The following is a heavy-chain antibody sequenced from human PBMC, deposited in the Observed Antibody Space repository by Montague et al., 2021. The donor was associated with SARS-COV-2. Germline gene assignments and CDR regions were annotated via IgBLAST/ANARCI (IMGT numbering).Heavy chain of an antibody. CDR3: AKDSYYYGLGYGMDV. D-gene: IGHD3-10*01. Sequence: SLRLSCAASGFTFSHSAMNWVRQAPGKGLEWVSGSSGSDCGTHYADSVKGRFTISRDNSKNVLYLQMDSLRAEDTALYYCAKDSYYYGLGYGMDVWGQGTTVTVSS. CDR1: GFTFSHSA. V-gene: IGHV3-23*01. J-gene: IGHJ6*02. CDR2: SSGSDCGT.